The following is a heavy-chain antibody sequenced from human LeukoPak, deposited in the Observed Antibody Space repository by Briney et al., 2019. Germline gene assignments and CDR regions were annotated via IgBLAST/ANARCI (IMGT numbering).Heavy chain of an antibody. V-gene: IGHV3-30-3*01. CDR2: ISYDGSNK. CDR1: GFTFSSYA. J-gene: IGHJ4*02. Sequence: GGSLRLSCAASGFTFSSYAMHWVRQAPGKGLEWVAVISYDGSNKHYADSVKGRFTISRDNSKNTPYLQMNSLRAEDTAVYYCARGDSIDYWGQGTLVTVSS. CDR3: ARGDSIDY.